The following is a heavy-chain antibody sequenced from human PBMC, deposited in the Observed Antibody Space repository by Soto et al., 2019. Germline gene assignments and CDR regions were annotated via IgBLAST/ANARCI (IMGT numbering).Heavy chain of an antibody. CDR2: ISSDGSST. CDR1: GFTFSTYW. J-gene: IGHJ4*02. Sequence: EVPLVESGGVLVQPGGSLRLSCVASGFTFSTYWMHWVRQAPGKGLIWVSRISSDGSSTRYADSVKGRFTISRDNAKNTLYLQMNSLRVEDTAVYFCTRGPGSYFDYWGQGTLVSVSS. D-gene: IGHD3-10*01. V-gene: IGHV3-74*01. CDR3: TRGPGSYFDY.